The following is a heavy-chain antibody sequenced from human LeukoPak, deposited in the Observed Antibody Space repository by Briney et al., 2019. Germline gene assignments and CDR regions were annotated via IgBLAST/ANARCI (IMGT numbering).Heavy chain of an antibody. D-gene: IGHD3-3*01. CDR3: ARGVLKFLAWLPLDAFDI. J-gene: IGHJ3*02. V-gene: IGHV3-30*04. CDR1: GITFTNYA. Sequence: GRSLRLSCAASGITFTNYAIHWVRQAPGKGLEWVTSISYDGKDKYYTDSLRGRFTTSRDNSKNTVYLQMNSLRAEDTAIYYCARGVLKFLAWLPLDAFDIWGQGTRVTVSS. CDR2: ISYDGKDK.